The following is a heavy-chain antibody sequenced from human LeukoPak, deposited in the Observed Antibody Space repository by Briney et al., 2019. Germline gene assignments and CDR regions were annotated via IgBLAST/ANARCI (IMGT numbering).Heavy chain of an antibody. CDR1: GGSFSGYY. D-gene: IGHD4-11*01. V-gene: IGHV4-34*01. CDR3: ARVRDDYTYFDC. CDR2: INHSGST. Sequence: PETLSLTCAVYGGSFSGYYWSWIRQPPGKGLEWIGEINHSGSTNYNPSLKSRVTISVDTSKNQFSLKLSSVTAADTAVYYCARVRDDYTYFDCWGQGTLVTVSS. J-gene: IGHJ4*02.